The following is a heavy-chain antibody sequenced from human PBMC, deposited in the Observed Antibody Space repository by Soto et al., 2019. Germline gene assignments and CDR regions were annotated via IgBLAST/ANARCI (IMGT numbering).Heavy chain of an antibody. CDR2: IIPIFGTA. V-gene: IGHV1-69*13. D-gene: IGHD2-15*01. CDR3: ARALYCSGGSCPKTYYYGMDV. J-gene: IGHJ6*02. CDR1: GGTFSSYA. Sequence: GASVKVSCKASGGTFSSYAISWVRQAPGQGLEWMGGIIPIFGTANYAQKFQGRVTITADESTSTAYMELSSLRSEDTAVYYCARALYCSGGSCPKTYYYGMDVWGQGTTLTVSS.